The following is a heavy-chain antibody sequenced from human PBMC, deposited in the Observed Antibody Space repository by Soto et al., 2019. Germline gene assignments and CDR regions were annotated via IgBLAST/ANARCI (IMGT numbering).Heavy chain of an antibody. CDR2: IKQDGSEK. CDR3: ARGAIGYSSGCYY. Sequence: EVQLVESGGGLVQPGGSLRLSCAASGFTFSSYWMSWVRQAPGKGLEWVANIKQDGSEKYYVDSVKGRFTISRDNAKNSLYLQMNSLRAEDTAVYYCARGAIGYSSGCYYWGQGTLVTVSS. CDR1: GFTFSSYW. D-gene: IGHD6-19*01. J-gene: IGHJ4*02. V-gene: IGHV3-7*01.